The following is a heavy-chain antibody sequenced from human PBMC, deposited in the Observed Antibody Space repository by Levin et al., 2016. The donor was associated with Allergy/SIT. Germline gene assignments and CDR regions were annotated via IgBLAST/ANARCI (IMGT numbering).Heavy chain of an antibody. CDR3: ARGHTIFGVVRFEYYFDY. Sequence: GESLKISCAASGFTVSSNYMSWVRQAPGKGLEWVSVIYSGGSTYYADSVKGRFTISRDNSKNTLYLQMNSLRAEDTAVYYCARGHTIFGVVRFEYYFDYWGQGTLVTVSS. CDR2: IYSGGST. V-gene: IGHV3-53*01. D-gene: IGHD3-3*01. CDR1: GFTVSSNY. J-gene: IGHJ4*02.